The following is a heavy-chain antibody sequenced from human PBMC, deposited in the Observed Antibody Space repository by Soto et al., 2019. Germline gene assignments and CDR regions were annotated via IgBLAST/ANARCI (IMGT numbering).Heavy chain of an antibody. Sequence: EVQLVESGGGLVQPGGSVRLSCAASGFTFSSYWMHWVRQAPGKGLMWVSRIHNDVSTTRYADSVKGRFTIPRDNAKTTLYLQMSSLRVEDTAVYYCARDNWTSYWGQGTLVSVSS. V-gene: IGHV3-74*01. CDR2: IHNDVSTT. CDR3: ARDNWTSY. CDR1: GFTFSSYW. J-gene: IGHJ4*01. D-gene: IGHD1-20*01.